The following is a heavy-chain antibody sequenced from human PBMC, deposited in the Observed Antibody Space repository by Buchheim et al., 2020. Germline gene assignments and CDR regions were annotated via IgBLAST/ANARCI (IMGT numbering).Heavy chain of an antibody. CDR3: VKDRLADYVWGSYRLSLKAWAY. V-gene: IGHV3-23*01. CDR1: GFTFSSYA. D-gene: IGHD3-16*02. J-gene: IGHJ4*02. CDR2: ISGSGGST. Sequence: EVQLLESGGGLVQPGGSLRLSCAASGFTFSSYAMSWVRQAPGKGLEWVSAISGSGGSTYYADSVKGRFTISSDNSKNTLYLQMNSLRAEDTAVYYCVKDRLADYVWGSYRLSLKAWAYWGQGTL.